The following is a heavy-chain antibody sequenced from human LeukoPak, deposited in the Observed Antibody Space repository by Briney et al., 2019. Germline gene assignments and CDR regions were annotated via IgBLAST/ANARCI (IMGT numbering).Heavy chain of an antibody. V-gene: IGHV3-74*01. J-gene: IGHJ4*02. CDR2: INSDGSST. CDR3: TRGGGRGVDY. D-gene: IGHD3-10*01. CDR1: GFTFSSYW. Sequence: GPSLRLSYAASGFTFSSYWMHWVRQAPGKGLVWVSRINSDGSSTNYADSVKGRFTISRDNAKNTLYLQMNSLRAEDTAVYYCTRGGGRGVDYWGQGTLVTVSS.